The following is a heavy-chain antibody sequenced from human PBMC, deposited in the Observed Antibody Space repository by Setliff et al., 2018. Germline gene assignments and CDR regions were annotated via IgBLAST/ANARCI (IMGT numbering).Heavy chain of an antibody. Sequence: ASVKVSCKVSGYTLTELSMHWVRQAPGKGLEWMGGFDPEDGETIYAQMFQGRVTMTEDTSTDTAYMELSSLRSEDTAVYYCATFELLTGVGTAMTQFDYWGQGTQVTVSS. CDR1: GYTLTELS. CDR2: FDPEDGET. CDR3: ATFELLTGVGTAMTQFDY. V-gene: IGHV1-24*01. D-gene: IGHD2-21*02. J-gene: IGHJ4*02.